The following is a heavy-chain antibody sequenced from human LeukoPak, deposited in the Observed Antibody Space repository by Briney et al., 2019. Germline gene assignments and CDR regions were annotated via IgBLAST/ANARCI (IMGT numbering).Heavy chain of an antibody. CDR3: AKRVLSGNYPFDY. CDR1: GLTFSSCG. V-gene: IGHV3-23*01. CDR2: IGSGSRT. J-gene: IGHJ4*02. D-gene: IGHD1-26*01. Sequence: PGVSLRLSCGASGLTFSSCGMTWLRHAREKGLEWVSTIGSGSRTYYAESVKGRFTISRDNSNNTLYLQMSSLRVEDTAVYYCAKRVLSGNYPFDYWGQGTLVTVPS.